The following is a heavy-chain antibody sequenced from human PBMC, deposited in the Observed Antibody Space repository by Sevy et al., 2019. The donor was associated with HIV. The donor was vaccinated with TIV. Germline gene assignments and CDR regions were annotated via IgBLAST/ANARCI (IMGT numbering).Heavy chain of an antibody. CDR3: ARSSGASGYYTTNAFDI. J-gene: IGHJ3*02. V-gene: IGHV1-2*02. CDR2: INPNSGGT. Sequence: ASVKVSCKASGYTFTGYYMHWVRQAPGQGLEWMGWINPNSGGTNYAQKFQGRVTMTRDTSISTAYMELSRLRPDDTAVYYCARSSGASGYYTTNAFDIWGQGTMVTVSS. D-gene: IGHD3-3*01. CDR1: GYTFTGYY.